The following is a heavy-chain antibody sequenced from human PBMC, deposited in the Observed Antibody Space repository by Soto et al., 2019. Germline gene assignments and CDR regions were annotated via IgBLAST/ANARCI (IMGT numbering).Heavy chain of an antibody. CDR2: IYYSGST. Sequence: LSLTCTVSGGSISSYYWSWIRQPPGKGLEWIGYIYYSGSTNYNPSLKSRVTISVDTSKNQFSLKLSSVTAADTAVYYCARTTAMPNNWFDPWGQGTLVTVSS. V-gene: IGHV4-59*01. CDR3: ARTTAMPNNWFDP. J-gene: IGHJ5*02. D-gene: IGHD5-18*01. CDR1: GGSISSYY.